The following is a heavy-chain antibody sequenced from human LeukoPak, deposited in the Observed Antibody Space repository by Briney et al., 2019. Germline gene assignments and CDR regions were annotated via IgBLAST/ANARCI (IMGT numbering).Heavy chain of an antibody. D-gene: IGHD3-22*01. J-gene: IGHJ3*02. CDR1: GYTFTSYG. CDR2: IIPIFGTA. Sequence: SVKVSCKASGYTFTSYGISWVRQAPGQGLEWMGGIIPIFGTANYAQKFQGRVTITADESTSTAYMELSSLRSEDTAVYYCARDYGSYYYDSSGYEDAFDIWGQGTMVTVSS. V-gene: IGHV1-69*13. CDR3: ARDYGSYYYDSSGYEDAFDI.